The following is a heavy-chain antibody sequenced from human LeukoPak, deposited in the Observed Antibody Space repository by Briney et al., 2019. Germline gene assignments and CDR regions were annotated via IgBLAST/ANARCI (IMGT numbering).Heavy chain of an antibody. Sequence: PSQTLSLTCAVSGGSISSGGYSWSWIRQPPGKGLEWIGYIYHSGSTYYNPSLKSRVTISVDRSKNQFSLKLSSVTAADTAVYYCARESSGSGFDYWGQGTLVTVSS. D-gene: IGHD6-19*01. J-gene: IGHJ4*02. CDR3: ARESSGSGFDY. CDR1: GGSISSGGYS. V-gene: IGHV4-30-2*01. CDR2: IYHSGST.